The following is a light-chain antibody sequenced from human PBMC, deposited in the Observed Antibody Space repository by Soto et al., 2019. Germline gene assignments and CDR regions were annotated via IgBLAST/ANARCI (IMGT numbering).Light chain of an antibody. CDR2: ASS. CDR1: QDIPND. Sequence: DIQMTQSPSSLSTSVGDRVTITYRASQDIPNDLGWYRQKPGKAPDRLIYASSNLQSGVPSRFSGSGSGTEFTVTISSLQPEDFANYYCLHYDNYPWMFGQGTNVEVK. CDR3: LHYDNYPWM. J-gene: IGKJ1*01. V-gene: IGKV1-17*01.